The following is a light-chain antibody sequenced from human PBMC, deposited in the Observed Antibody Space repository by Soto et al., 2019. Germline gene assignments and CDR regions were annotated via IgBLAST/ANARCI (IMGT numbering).Light chain of an antibody. V-gene: IGKV3-11*01. CDR2: GAS. Sequence: ENLLTQSPGTLSLSPGEGATLSCRASQSVSSKLAWYQQKPGQAPRLLIYGASTRATGIPDRFSGSGSGTDFTLTISNLEPEDSAVYYCQQRSIWPLTFGGGTKVDIK. CDR3: QQRSIWPLT. J-gene: IGKJ4*01. CDR1: QSVSSK.